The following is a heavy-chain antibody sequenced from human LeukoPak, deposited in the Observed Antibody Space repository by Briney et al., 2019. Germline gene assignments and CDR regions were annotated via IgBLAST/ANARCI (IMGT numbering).Heavy chain of an antibody. CDR3: ARAAAAAGGQYFDY. CDR1: GGSISSYY. V-gene: IGHV4-4*07. CDR2: IYTNADT. J-gene: IGHJ4*02. Sequence: KSSETLSLTCTVSGGSISSYYWSWLRQPAGQGLEWMGRIYTNADTQYNPSLKSRVTMSVGTSKNQLSLKLRSVTAADTAVYYCARAAAAAGGQYFDYWARELWSPSPQ. D-gene: IGHD6-13*01.